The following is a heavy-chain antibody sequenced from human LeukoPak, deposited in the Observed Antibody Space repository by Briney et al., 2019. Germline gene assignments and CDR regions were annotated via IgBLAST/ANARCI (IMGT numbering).Heavy chain of an antibody. D-gene: IGHD3-10*01. V-gene: IGHV3-21*01. CDR3: ARDPASTGYGSGDH. CDR2: ISSSSSYI. J-gene: IGHJ4*02. Sequence: GGSLRLSCAASGFTFSSYSMNWVRQAPGKGLEWVSSISSSSSYIYYADSVKGRFTISRDNAKNSLYLQMNSLRAEDTAVYYCARDPASTGYGSGDHWGQGTLVTVSS. CDR1: GFTFSSYS.